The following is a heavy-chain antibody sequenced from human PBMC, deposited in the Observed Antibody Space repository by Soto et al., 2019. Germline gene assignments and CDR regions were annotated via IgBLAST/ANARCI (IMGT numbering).Heavy chain of an antibody. CDR3: ASMIVVVFHHIYYYYGMDV. Sequence: GASVKVSCKASGGTFSSYAISWVRQAPGQGLEWMGGIIPIFGTANYAQKFQGRVTITADESTSTAYMELSSLRSEDTAVYYCASMIVVVFHHIYYYYGMDVWGQGTTVTVSS. J-gene: IGHJ6*02. V-gene: IGHV1-69*13. CDR1: GGTFSSYA. D-gene: IGHD3-22*01. CDR2: IIPIFGTA.